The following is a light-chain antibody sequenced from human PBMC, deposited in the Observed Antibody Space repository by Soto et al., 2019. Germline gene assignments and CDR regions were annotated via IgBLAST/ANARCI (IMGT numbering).Light chain of an antibody. CDR1: QSVADSY. Sequence: EVVLTQSPGTLSLSPGEIATLSCRARQSVADSYLAWYQQKPGRAPTLLFYAATRRATGIPDRFSGSGSGKDLTLTISTLEPDYFAVYYCHHFGSSPETFGQGTKVE. CDR2: AAT. J-gene: IGKJ1*01. CDR3: HHFGSSPET. V-gene: IGKV3-20*01.